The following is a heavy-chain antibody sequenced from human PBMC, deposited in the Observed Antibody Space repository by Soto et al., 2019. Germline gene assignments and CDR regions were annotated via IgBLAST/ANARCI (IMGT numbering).Heavy chain of an antibody. Sequence: EVQLVESGGGLVQPGGSLRLSCAASGFTFSSFWMSWVRQAPGKGLEWVAGVKEDGSQKYYLDSVKGRFTISRDNSKNSLYLRMFSLEDEDTAVYYWVREYLRFWGQGNLVTVSA. CDR1: GFTFSSFW. J-gene: IGHJ4*02. D-gene: IGHD3-16*01. CDR2: VKEDGSQK. V-gene: IGHV3-7*01. CDR3: VREYLRF.